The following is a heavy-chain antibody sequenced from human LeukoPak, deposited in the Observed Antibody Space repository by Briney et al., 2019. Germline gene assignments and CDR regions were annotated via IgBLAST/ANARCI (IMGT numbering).Heavy chain of an antibody. CDR3: TNGIYRTSY. CDR2: ISQDGTET. Sequence: GGSLRLSCAASRFTFTAYWMTWVRQAPGKGLEWVAHISQDGTETYFLDSVRGRFTISRDNAKNSLYLQMNSLRAEDTAVYYCTNGIYRTSYWGQGTLVTVSS. D-gene: IGHD1-26*01. J-gene: IGHJ4*02. V-gene: IGHV3-7*01. CDR1: RFTFTAYW.